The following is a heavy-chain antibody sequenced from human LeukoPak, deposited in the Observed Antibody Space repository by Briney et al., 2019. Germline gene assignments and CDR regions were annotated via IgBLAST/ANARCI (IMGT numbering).Heavy chain of an antibody. CDR2: IIPIFGTA. CDR1: GGTFSSYA. Sequence: GASVKVSCTASGGTFSSYAISWVRQAPGQGLEWMGGIIPIFGTANYAQKFQGRVTITADESTSTAYMELSSLRSEDTAVYYCARDRLLGSSTSKDYYYYYGMDVWGQGTTVTVSS. CDR3: ARDRLLGSSTSKDYYYYYGMDV. D-gene: IGHD2-2*01. V-gene: IGHV1-69*13. J-gene: IGHJ6*02.